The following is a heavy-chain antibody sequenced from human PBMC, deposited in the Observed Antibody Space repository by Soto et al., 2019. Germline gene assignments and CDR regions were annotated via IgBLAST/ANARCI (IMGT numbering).Heavy chain of an antibody. CDR3: RRREVDRYNWNYGIDY. V-gene: IGHV4-59*01. J-gene: IGHJ4*02. CDR2: IYYSGNT. D-gene: IGHD1-7*01. CDR1: GGSISSYY. Sequence: PSETLSLTCTVSGGSISSYYWSWIRQPPGKGLEWIGYIYYSGNTNYNPSLKSRVTISVDTSKNQFSLKLSSVTAADTAVYYCRRREVDRYNWNYGIDYWGQGTLVTVSS.